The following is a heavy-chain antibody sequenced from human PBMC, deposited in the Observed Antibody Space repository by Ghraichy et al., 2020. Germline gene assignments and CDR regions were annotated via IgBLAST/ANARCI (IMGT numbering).Heavy chain of an antibody. Sequence: SETLSLTCAVYGGSFSGYYWSWIRQPPGKGLEWIGEINHSGSTNYNPSLKSRVTISVDTSKNQFSLKLSSVTAADTAVYYCARGMRRWYRRYYGMDVWGQGTTVTVSS. CDR2: INHSGST. J-gene: IGHJ6*02. CDR3: ARGMRRWYRRYYGMDV. D-gene: IGHD1-26*01. V-gene: IGHV4-34*01. CDR1: GGSFSGYY.